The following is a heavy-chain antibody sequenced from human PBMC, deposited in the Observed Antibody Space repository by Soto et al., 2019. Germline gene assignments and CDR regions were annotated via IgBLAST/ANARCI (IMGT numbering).Heavy chain of an antibody. Sequence: SETLSLTCTVSGGSISSHYWSWIRQPPGRRLEWIGYIYYSGTTNYNPSLKSRVTISVDRSKNQFSLKLSSVTAADTAVYYCARDYNDGLVMDVWGKGTTVTVSS. D-gene: IGHD1-1*01. CDR2: IYYSGTT. CDR1: GGSISSHY. J-gene: IGHJ6*03. V-gene: IGHV4-59*11. CDR3: ARDYNDGLVMDV.